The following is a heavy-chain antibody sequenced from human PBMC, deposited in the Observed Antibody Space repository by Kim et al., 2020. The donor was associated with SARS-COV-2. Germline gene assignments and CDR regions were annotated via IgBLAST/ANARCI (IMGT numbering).Heavy chain of an antibody. J-gene: IGHJ6*02. CDR1: GFAFRSYA. CDR3: AKVPVGVLVPGAIGSYYRGMDV. V-gene: IGHV3-23*05. D-gene: IGHD2-2*01. Sequence: GGSLRLSCEASGFAFRSYAMNWVRQAPGKGLEWVAGIDGSGTNTDHAASVRGRFTIFRDNSENTLYLQLNSLTVDDTATYYCAKVPVGVLVPGAIGSYYRGMDVWGQGTTVTVSS. CDR2: IDGSGTNT.